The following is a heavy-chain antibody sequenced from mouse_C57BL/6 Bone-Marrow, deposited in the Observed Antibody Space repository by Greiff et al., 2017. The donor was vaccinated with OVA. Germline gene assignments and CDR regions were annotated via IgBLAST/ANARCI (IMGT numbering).Heavy chain of an antibody. J-gene: IGHJ2*01. CDR2: IDPETGGT. Sequence: VQLQQSGAELVRPGASVTLSCKASGYTFTDYEMHWVKQTPVNGLEWIGAIDPETGGTAYNQKFKGKAILTADKSSSTAYMELRSLTSEDSAVYYCTRWYGNSLDYWGQGTTLTVSS. CDR1: GYTFTDYE. V-gene: IGHV1-15*01. CDR3: TRWYGNSLDY. D-gene: IGHD2-10*02.